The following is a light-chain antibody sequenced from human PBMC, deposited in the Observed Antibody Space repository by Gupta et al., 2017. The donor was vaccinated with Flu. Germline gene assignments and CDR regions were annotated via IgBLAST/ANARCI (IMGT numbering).Light chain of an antibody. J-gene: IGKJ1*01. CDR2: GAS. CDR3: QQYGNSPWT. CDR1: QSVDSNY. Sequence: EIVLTQSPGTLSLSPGERATLSCRDSQSVDSNYLAWHQQKHGQAPRLLIYGASNRATGIPDRFSGSGSGTDFTLTISRLEPEDFAVYYCQQYGNSPWTFGQGTKVEI. V-gene: IGKV3-20*01.